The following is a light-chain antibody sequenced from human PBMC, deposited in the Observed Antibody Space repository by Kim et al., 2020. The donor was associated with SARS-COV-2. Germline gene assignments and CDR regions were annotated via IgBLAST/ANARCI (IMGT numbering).Light chain of an antibody. CDR3: QQYGDSPIT. Sequence: DIVLTQSPATLSLSPGERATLSCRASQSVGSNYLAWYQQKPGQAPRLLIHGAASRATVIPDRFSGIGSGTDFTLIISRLEPEDFAVYYCQQYGDSPITFGQGTRLEIK. CDR1: QSVGSNY. V-gene: IGKV3-20*01. CDR2: GAA. J-gene: IGKJ5*01.